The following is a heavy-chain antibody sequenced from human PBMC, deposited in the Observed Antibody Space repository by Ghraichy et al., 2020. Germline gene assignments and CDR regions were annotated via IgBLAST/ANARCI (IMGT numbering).Heavy chain of an antibody. J-gene: IGHJ4*02. Sequence: ETLSLTCAVYGGSFSGYYWSWIRQPPGKGLEWIGEINHSGSTNYNPSLKSRVTISVDTSKNQFSLKLSSVTAADTAVYYCARGPRYYYGSGSYWAGLRFDYWGQGTLVTVSS. CDR1: GGSFSGYY. D-gene: IGHD3-10*01. CDR3: ARGPRYYYGSGSYWAGLRFDY. V-gene: IGHV4-34*01. CDR2: INHSGST.